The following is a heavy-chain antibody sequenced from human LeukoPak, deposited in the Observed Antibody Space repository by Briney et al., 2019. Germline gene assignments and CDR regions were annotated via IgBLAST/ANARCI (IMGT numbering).Heavy chain of an antibody. CDR2: ISCDGSNK. CDR1: VCTFRSYS. D-gene: IGHD3-10*01. Sequence: GGSLRLSCAASVCTFRSYSMHWVRKAPCKGLEWMAVISCDGSNKYYADSVKGRFTISRDNSKNTLYLQMNSLRAEDTAVYYCARDVGVIPLYYDGMDVWGQGTTVTVSS. CDR3: ARDVGVIPLYYDGMDV. J-gene: IGHJ6*02. V-gene: IGHV3-30*04.